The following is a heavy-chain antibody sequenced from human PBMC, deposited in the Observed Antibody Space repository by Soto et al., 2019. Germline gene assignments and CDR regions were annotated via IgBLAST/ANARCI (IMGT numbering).Heavy chain of an antibody. D-gene: IGHD4-4*01. V-gene: IGHV4-34*01. Sequence: QVQLQQWGAGLLKPSETLSLTCAVYGGSFSSYYWTWIRQPPGKGLEWLGEIDHSGDTNYNASLKSRLTLSIDTSKNQISLNLTSVTAADTALYYCAARTGTTVYRNWFDPWGQGTLVTVSS. CDR3: AARTGTTVYRNWFDP. J-gene: IGHJ5*02. CDR2: IDHSGDT. CDR1: GGSFSSYY.